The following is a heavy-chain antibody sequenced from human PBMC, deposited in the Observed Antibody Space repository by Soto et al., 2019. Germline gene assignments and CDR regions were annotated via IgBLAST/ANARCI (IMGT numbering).Heavy chain of an antibody. Sequence: AGGSLRLSCAASGFTFSSYAMHWVRQAPGKGLEWVAVISYDGSNKYYADSVKGRFTISRDNAKNSLYLEMNSLRAEDTAVYYCARESEDLTSNFDYWGQGTLVTVSS. J-gene: IGHJ4*02. V-gene: IGHV3-30-3*01. CDR1: GFTFSSYA. CDR2: ISYDGSNK. CDR3: ARESEDLTSNFDY.